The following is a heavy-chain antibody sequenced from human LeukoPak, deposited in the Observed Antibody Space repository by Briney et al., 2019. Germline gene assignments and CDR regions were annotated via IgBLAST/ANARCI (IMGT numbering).Heavy chain of an antibody. J-gene: IGHJ4*02. CDR2: INPNSGGT. CDR1: GYTFTGYY. CDR3: ARSQLRFLEGFDY. D-gene: IGHD3-3*01. Sequence: GASVKVSCKASGYTFTGYYMHWVRQAPGQGLEWMGWINPNSGGTNYAQKLQGRVTMTTDTSTSTAYMELRSLRSDDTAVYYCARSQLRFLEGFDYWGQGTLVTVSS. V-gene: IGHV1-2*02.